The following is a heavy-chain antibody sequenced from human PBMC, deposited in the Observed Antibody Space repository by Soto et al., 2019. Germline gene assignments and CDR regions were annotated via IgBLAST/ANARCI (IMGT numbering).Heavy chain of an antibody. CDR3: ARERHTSSIRAGDYSYAMDV. CDR2: ISTYNGNT. J-gene: IGHJ6*04. CDR1: GYSFITYG. D-gene: IGHD6-6*01. V-gene: IGHV1-18*01. Sequence: QVQLVQSGAEVKKPGASVKVSCKASGYSFITYGISWVRQAPGQGLEWMGWISTYNGNTNYAQKLQGRITMTTDTSATTGYVELRSLRSDVALVYYCARERHTSSIRAGDYSYAMDVLGEGTTVNVSS.